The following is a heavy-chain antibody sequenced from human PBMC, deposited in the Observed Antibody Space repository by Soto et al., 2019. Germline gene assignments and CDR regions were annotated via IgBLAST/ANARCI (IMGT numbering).Heavy chain of an antibody. CDR2: ISYDGSNK. D-gene: IGHD6-13*01. V-gene: IGHV3-30-3*01. J-gene: IGHJ6*02. CDR3: ARDLLRPYSSSWYSFYYYGMDV. Sequence: GGSLRLSCAASGFTFSSYAMHWVRQAPGKGLEWVAVISYDGSNKYYADSVKGRFTISRDNSKNTLYLQMNSLRAEDTAVYYCARDLLRPYSSSWYSFYYYGMDVWGQGTTVTVSS. CDR1: GFTFSSYA.